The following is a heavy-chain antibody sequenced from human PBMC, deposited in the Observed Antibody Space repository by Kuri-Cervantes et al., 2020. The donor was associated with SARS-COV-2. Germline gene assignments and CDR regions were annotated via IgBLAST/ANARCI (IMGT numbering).Heavy chain of an antibody. CDR2: INHSGST. V-gene: IGHV4-34*01. Sequence: SETLSLTCAVYGGSFSGYYWSWIRQPPGKGLEWIGEINHSGSTNYNPSLKSRVAISVDTSKNQFSLKLSSVTAADTAVYYCARGLRPYWYFDLWGRGPLVTVSS. J-gene: IGHJ2*01. CDR3: ARGLRPYWYFDL. CDR1: GGSFSGYY.